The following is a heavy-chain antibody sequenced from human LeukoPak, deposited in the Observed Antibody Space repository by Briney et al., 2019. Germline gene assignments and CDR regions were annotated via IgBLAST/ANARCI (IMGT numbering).Heavy chain of an antibody. Sequence: GGSLRLSCAASGFTFSSYSMNWVRQAPGKGLEWVSSISSSSSYIYYAHSVKGRFTTSRDNAKNSLYLQMNGLRAEDTAVYYCAREVAYCGGDCPTDAFDIWGQGTMVTVSS. CDR1: GFTFSSYS. J-gene: IGHJ3*02. D-gene: IGHD2-21*02. V-gene: IGHV3-21*01. CDR3: AREVAYCGGDCPTDAFDI. CDR2: ISSSSSYI.